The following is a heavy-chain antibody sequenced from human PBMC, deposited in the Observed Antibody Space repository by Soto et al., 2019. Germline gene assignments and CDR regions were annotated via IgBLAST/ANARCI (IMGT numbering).Heavy chain of an antibody. Sequence: SETLSLTCTVSGGSISSSSYYWGWIRQPPGKGLEWIGSIYYSGSTYYNPSLKSRVTISVDTSKNQFSLKLSSVTAADTAVYYCARHGAPIYDIRPFWFDPWGQGTLVTVSS. CDR1: GGSISSSSYY. J-gene: IGHJ5*02. V-gene: IGHV4-39*01. CDR3: ARHGAPIYDIRPFWFDP. CDR2: IYYSGST. D-gene: IGHD3-9*01.